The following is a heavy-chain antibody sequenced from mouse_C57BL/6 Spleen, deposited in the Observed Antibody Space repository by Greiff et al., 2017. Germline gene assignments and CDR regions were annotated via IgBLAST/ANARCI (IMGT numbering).Heavy chain of an antibody. Sequence: QVQLKQPGAELVMPGASVKLSCKASGYTFTSYWMHWVKQRPGQGLEWIGEIDPSDSYTNYNQKFKGKSTLTVDKSSSTAYMQLSSLTSEDSAVYYCARPHYYGSSLYWYFDVWGTGTTVTVSS. J-gene: IGHJ1*03. D-gene: IGHD1-1*01. V-gene: IGHV1-69*01. CDR1: GYTFTSYW. CDR2: IDPSDSYT. CDR3: ARPHYYGSSLYWYFDV.